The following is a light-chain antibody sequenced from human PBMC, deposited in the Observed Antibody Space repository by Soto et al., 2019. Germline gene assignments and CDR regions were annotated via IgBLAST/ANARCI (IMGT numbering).Light chain of an antibody. Sequence: EIVLTQSPATLSLSPGERATLSCRASQCVSSYLAWYQQKPGQAPRLLIYDASNRATGIPARFSGSGSGTDFTLTISRLEPEDFAVYYCQQRSNWPLTFGGGTKVEIK. CDR1: QCVSSY. V-gene: IGKV3-11*01. J-gene: IGKJ4*01. CDR2: DAS. CDR3: QQRSNWPLT.